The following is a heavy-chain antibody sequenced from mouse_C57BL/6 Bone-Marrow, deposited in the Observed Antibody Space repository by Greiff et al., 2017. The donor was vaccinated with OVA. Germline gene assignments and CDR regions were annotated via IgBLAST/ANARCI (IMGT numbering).Heavy chain of an antibody. CDR2: INPYNGGT. CDR3: ARDPGSSLWFAY. J-gene: IGHJ3*01. V-gene: IGHV1-19*01. CDR1: GYTFTDYY. D-gene: IGHD1-1*01. Sequence: VQLQQSGPVLVKPGASVKMSCKASGYTFTDYYMNWVKQSHGKSLEWIGVINPYNGGTSYNQKFKGKATLTVDKSSSTAYMELNSLTSEDSAVYYCARDPGSSLWFAYWGQGTLVTVSA.